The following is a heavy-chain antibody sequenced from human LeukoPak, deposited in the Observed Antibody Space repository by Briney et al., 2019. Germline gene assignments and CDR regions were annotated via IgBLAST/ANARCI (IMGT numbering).Heavy chain of an antibody. CDR1: GFTFSSYA. V-gene: IGHV3-64*01. CDR3: AKGGQLLDFDY. D-gene: IGHD2-2*01. CDR2: ISSNGGST. Sequence: PGGSLRLSCAASGFTFSSYAMHWVRQAPGKGLEYVSAISSNGGSTYYANSVKGRYTISRDNSKNTLYLQMGSLRAEDMAVYYCAKGGQLLDFDYWGQGTLVTVSS. J-gene: IGHJ4*02.